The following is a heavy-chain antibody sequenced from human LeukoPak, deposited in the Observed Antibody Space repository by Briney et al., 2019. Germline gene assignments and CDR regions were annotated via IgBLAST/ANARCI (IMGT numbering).Heavy chain of an antibody. CDR2: ISAYNGNT. CDR3: ARVESLTCS. J-gene: IGHJ4*02. CDR1: GYTFTGYY. D-gene: IGHD2-15*01. V-gene: IGHV1-18*04. Sequence: ASVKVSCKASGYTFTGYYMHWVRQAPGQGLEWMGWISAYNGNTNYAQKLQGRVTITTDTSTSTAYMELRSLRSEDTAVYYCARVESLTCSWGQGTLVTVSS.